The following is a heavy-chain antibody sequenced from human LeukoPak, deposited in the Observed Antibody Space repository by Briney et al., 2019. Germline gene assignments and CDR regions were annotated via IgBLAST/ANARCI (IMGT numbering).Heavy chain of an antibody. V-gene: IGHV1-24*01. CDR2: FDPEDGET. CDR3: ARGDLQSDY. CDR1: GYTLTELS. J-gene: IGHJ4*02. Sequence: ASVKVSCKVSGYTLTELSMHWVRQAPGKGLEWMGGFDPEDGETIYAQKFQGRVTMTRNTSISTAYMELSSLRSEDTAVYYCARGDLQSDYWGQGTLVTVSS. D-gene: IGHD4-11*01.